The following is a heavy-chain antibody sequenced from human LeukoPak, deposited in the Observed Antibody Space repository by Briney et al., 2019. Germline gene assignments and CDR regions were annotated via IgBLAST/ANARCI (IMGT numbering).Heavy chain of an antibody. CDR1: GGSISSGGYS. D-gene: IGHD2-15*01. Sequence: PSETLSPTCAVSGGSISSGGYSWSWIRQPPGKGLEWIGYIYHSGSTYYNPSLKSRVTISVDRSKNQFSLKLSSVTAADTAVYYCARGVVAATALDYWGQGTLVTVSS. V-gene: IGHV4-30-2*01. CDR2: IYHSGST. CDR3: ARGVVAATALDY. J-gene: IGHJ4*02.